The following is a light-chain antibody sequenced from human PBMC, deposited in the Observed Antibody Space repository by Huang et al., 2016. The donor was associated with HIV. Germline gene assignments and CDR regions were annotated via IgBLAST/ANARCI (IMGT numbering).Light chain of an antibody. CDR1: QSVVYSSTNMSY. J-gene: IGKJ1*01. CDR2: WAS. V-gene: IGKV4-1*01. CDR3: QQYYSALGT. Sequence: DIVMTQSPDSLAVSLGERATIKCKSSQSVVYSSTNMSYIAWFQQRPGQAPKWLIYWASARESGVPDRFSGSGSGTDFTLTISSLQAEDVAVYFCQQYYSALGTFGQGTRLEIK.